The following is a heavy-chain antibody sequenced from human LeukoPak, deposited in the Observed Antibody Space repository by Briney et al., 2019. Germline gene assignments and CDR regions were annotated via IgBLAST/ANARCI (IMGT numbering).Heavy chain of an antibody. D-gene: IGHD3-10*01. CDR3: TRGHYGP. CDR2: ISDTGTT. V-gene: IGHV3-15*07. Sequence: GGSLTLSCAVSGFSVNSAWMNWARQAPGKGLEWVGRISDTGTTEYAAPVKGRFTVSRDSKNTLYLPMNSLKAEDTAVYHCTRGHYGPWGQGTLVTVSS. CDR1: GFSVNSAW. J-gene: IGHJ5*02.